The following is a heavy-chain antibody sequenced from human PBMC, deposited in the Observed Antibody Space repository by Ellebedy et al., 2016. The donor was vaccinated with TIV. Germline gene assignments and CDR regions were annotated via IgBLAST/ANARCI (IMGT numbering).Heavy chain of an antibody. V-gene: IGHV1-69*13. CDR1: GGTFSSYA. Sequence: SVKVSCXASGGTFSSYAIIWVRQAPGQGLEWMGGIIPIFGTTNYAQKFQGRVTITADESTSTAYMELTSLRSEDTAVYYCARERFSSSPPDYWGQGTLVTVSS. CDR3: ARERFSSSPPDY. J-gene: IGHJ4*02. CDR2: IIPIFGTT. D-gene: IGHD6-6*01.